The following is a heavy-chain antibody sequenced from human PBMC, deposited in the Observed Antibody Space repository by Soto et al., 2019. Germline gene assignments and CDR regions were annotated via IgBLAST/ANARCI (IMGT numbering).Heavy chain of an antibody. CDR2: ISSSSSYI. V-gene: IGHV3-21*01. CDR1: GFTFSSYS. CDR3: ARDNVSYGDYVDAFDI. D-gene: IGHD4-17*01. Sequence: GGSLRLSCAASGFTFSSYSMNWVRQAPGKGLEWVSSISSSSSYIYYADSVKGRFTISRDNAKNSLYLQMNSLRAEDTAVYYCARDNVSYGDYVDAFDIWGQGTMVTVSS. J-gene: IGHJ3*02.